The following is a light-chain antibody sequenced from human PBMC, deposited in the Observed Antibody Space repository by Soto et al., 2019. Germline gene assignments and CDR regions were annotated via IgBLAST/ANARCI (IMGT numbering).Light chain of an antibody. CDR2: DAS. Sequence: EIVLTQSPAPLSLSPGERATLSCRASQSVSYYLAWYQQKLGQAPRLLIYDASNRATGIPARFSGSGSGTDFTLTISSLEPEDFAVYDCQQRSNWPLTFGGGTKVEIK. J-gene: IGKJ4*01. V-gene: IGKV3-11*01. CDR1: QSVSYY. CDR3: QQRSNWPLT.